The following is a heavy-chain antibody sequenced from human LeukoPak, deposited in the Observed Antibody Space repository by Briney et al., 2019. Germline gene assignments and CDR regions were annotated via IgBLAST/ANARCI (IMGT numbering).Heavy chain of an antibody. J-gene: IGHJ3*02. CDR2: ITPILGTA. Sequence: GASVTVSCTASGGTFSTYAISWVRQAPGQGLEWMGGITPILGTANYAQKFQGRVTINADQSTSTAYMELSSLRSEDTAVYYCARSLIDYGGSYDAFDIWGQGTMVTISS. V-gene: IGHV1-69*10. CDR1: GGTFSTYA. CDR3: ARSLIDYGGSYDAFDI. D-gene: IGHD4-23*01.